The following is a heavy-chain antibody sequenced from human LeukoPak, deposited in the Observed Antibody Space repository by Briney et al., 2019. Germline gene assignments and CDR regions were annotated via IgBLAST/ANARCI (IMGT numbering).Heavy chain of an antibody. V-gene: IGHV3-21*01. CDR3: ARDGYSGNQTAGY. Sequence: GGSLRLSCAASGFTFNNYAMNWVRQAPGKGLEWVSSISSSSSYIYYADSVKGRFTISRDNAKNSLYLQMNSLRAEDTAVYYCARDGYSGNQTAGYWGQGTLVTVSS. D-gene: IGHD1-26*01. CDR1: GFTFNNYA. J-gene: IGHJ4*02. CDR2: ISSSSSYI.